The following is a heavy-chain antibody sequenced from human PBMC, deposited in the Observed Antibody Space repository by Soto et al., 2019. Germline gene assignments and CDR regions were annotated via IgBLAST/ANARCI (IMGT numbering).Heavy chain of an antibody. CDR1: GFTLSGYA. Sequence: EVQLAESGGGLAQPGGSLRLSCAASGFTLSGYAMDWVRQAPGKGLEYVSGISSNGVGTYYANSVQGRFTISRDNSKNPVYHQMDSLRSEDVAVYYCARRARPDFYYMDVWGKGTTVTVSS. J-gene: IGHJ6*03. CDR3: ARRARPDFYYMDV. D-gene: IGHD6-6*01. V-gene: IGHV3-64*01. CDR2: ISSNGVGT.